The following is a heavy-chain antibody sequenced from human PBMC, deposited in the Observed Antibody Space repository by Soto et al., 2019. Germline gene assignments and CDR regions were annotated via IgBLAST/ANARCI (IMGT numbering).Heavy chain of an antibody. CDR2: ISPYNGNT. CDR1: GYTFTSYG. CDR3: ARGGLGYCSGGSCPNTWFDP. J-gene: IGHJ5*02. D-gene: IGHD2-15*01. V-gene: IGHV1-18*01. Sequence: QVQLVQSGAEVKKPGASMKVSCKASGYTFTSYGITWVRQAPGQGLEWMGWISPYNGNTNYAQKLQGRVTMTTDTSTTTAYMELRSRRSDDTAVYYCARGGLGYCSGGSCPNTWFDPWGQGTLVTVSS.